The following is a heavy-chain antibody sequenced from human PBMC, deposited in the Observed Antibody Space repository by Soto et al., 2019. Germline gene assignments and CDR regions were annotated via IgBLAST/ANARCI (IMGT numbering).Heavy chain of an antibody. CDR1: GFTFGDYA. J-gene: IGHJ6*02. D-gene: IGHD4-17*01. Sequence: GGSLRLSCTASGFTFGDYAMSWFRQAPGKGLEWVGFIRSKAYGGTTEYAASVKGRFTISRDDSKSIAYLQMNSLKTEDTAVYYCTSGGDYGDYSAYYYYYYGMDVWGQGTTVTVSS. V-gene: IGHV3-49*03. CDR2: IRSKAYGGTT. CDR3: TSGGDYGDYSAYYYYYYGMDV.